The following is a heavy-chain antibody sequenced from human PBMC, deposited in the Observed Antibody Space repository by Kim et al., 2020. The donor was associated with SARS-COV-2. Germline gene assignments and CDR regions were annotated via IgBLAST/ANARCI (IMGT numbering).Heavy chain of an antibody. Sequence: GGSLRLSCSASGFTFSSYAMHWVRQAPGKGLEYVSAISSNGGSTYYADSVKGRFTISRDNSKNTLYLQMSSLRAEDTAVYYCVKDRGGSGSYYTNWFDPWGQGTLVTVSS. D-gene: IGHD3-10*01. CDR2: ISSNGGST. CDR3: VKDRGGSGSYYTNWFDP. V-gene: IGHV3-64D*09. CDR1: GFTFSSYA. J-gene: IGHJ5*02.